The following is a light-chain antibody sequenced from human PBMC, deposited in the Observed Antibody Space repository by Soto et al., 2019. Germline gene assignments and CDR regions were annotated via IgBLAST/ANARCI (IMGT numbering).Light chain of an antibody. J-gene: IGLJ2*01. CDR2: SNN. CDR1: NSNIGSNT. CDR3: AVWDDSLNGVL. V-gene: IGLV1-44*01. Sequence: QSVLTQPPSASGTPGQRVTISCSGDNSNIGSNTVNWYQQLPGTAPKLLLYSNNQRPSGVPDRFSGSRSGTSASLAISGLQSEDEADYYCAVWDDSLNGVLFGGGTKLTVL.